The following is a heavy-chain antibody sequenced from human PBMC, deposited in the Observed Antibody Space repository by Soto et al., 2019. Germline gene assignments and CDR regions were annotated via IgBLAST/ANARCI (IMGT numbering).Heavy chain of an antibody. D-gene: IGHD4-17*01. Sequence: QVQLVQSGAEVKKPGASVKVSCKTSGYTFTNYDINWVRQATGQGLEWMGWTNPKSGYTGSAQKFKGRVTMTRDSSIRTAYMELHSLTSEDTAVYYCARTAGDLDYWGQGTLITVSS. CDR2: TNPKSGYT. V-gene: IGHV1-8*01. CDR3: ARTAGDLDY. CDR1: GYTFTNYD. J-gene: IGHJ4*02.